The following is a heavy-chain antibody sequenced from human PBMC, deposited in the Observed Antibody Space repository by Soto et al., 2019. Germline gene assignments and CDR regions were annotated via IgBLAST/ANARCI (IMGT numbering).Heavy chain of an antibody. V-gene: IGHV4-4*02. Sequence: SETMPVSCAVSGDSIISDKWLSWIRQPPGKGLEWIGEIHHSGNSNYNPSLKSRVIISVDKSKNQFSLKLSSVTDADTAVYYCARGERQQQRDYWGQGALVTVSS. CDR2: IHHSGNS. J-gene: IGHJ4*02. CDR1: GDSIISDKW. D-gene: IGHD6-13*01. CDR3: ARGERQQQRDY.